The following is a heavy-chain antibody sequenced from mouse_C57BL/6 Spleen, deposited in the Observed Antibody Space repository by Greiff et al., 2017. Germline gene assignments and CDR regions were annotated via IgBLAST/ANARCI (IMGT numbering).Heavy chain of an antibody. J-gene: IGHJ2*01. D-gene: IGHD1-1*01. CDR1: GYTFTSYW. CDR3: ARGILRYYFDY. V-gene: IGHV1-50*01. Sequence: QVQLQQSGAELVKPGASVKLSCKASGYTFTSYWMQWVKQRPGQGLEWIGEIDPSDSYTNYNQKFKGKATLTVDTSSSTAYMQLSSLTSEDSAVYYCARGILRYYFDYWGQGTTLTVSS. CDR2: IDPSDSYT.